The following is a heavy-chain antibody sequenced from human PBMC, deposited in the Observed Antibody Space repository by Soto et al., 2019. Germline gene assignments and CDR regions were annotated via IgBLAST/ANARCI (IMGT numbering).Heavy chain of an antibody. J-gene: IGHJ4*02. D-gene: IGHD3-22*01. Sequence: SETLSSTSTSLVAPLKKKDPTWAGAASPPGRGLEWVGNIDYSGSTYYKPSLKSRVTISVDTSKNQFSLKLSSVTAADTAVYYCARRDIWYYDRSGYSPFDHWGQGTLVTVSS. V-gene: IGHV4-39*01. CDR3: ARRDIWYYDRSGYSPFDH. CDR2: IDYSGST. CDR1: VAPLKKKDPT.